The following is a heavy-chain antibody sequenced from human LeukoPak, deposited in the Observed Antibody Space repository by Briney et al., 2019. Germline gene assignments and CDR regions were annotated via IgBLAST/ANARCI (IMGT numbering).Heavy chain of an antibody. CDR3: ARGGGYRYGSPVDY. CDR1: GFTFTTYD. J-gene: IGHJ4*02. Sequence: PGGSLRLSCAASGFTFTTYDRHWVRQVTGKGLEWVSTISTAGDTYYPGSVKGRFTISRENANNSLYLQMNSLRAGDTAVYYCARGGGYRYGSPVDYWGQGTLVTVSS. D-gene: IGHD5-18*01. CDR2: ISTAGDT. V-gene: IGHV3-13*04.